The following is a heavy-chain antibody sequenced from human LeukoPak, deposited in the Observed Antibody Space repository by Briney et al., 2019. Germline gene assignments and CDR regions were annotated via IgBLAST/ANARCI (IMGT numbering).Heavy chain of an antibody. CDR3: ARSVSFSGWFDP. CDR1: GYTFTGYY. CDR2: INPNSGGT. Sequence: ASVKVSCKASGYTFTGYYMHWVRQAPGQGLEWMGWINPNSGGTNYAQKFQGRVTMTRDTSISTAYMELSRLRSDDTAVCYCARSVSFSGWFDPWGQGTLVTVSS. J-gene: IGHJ5*02. V-gene: IGHV1-2*02. D-gene: IGHD2-15*01.